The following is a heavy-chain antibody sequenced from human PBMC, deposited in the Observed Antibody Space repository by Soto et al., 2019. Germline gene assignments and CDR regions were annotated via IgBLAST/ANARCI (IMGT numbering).Heavy chain of an antibody. CDR1: GGSLSDYF. CDR3: ARGGISHWAYFYYMDV. V-gene: IGHV4-34*01. D-gene: IGHD2-21*01. J-gene: IGHJ6*03. CDR2: INHLGSI. Sequence: PSETLSLTCVVSGGSLSDYFWSWIRQPPGMALEWIGEINHLGSINYNPSHKSRVTMSEDTSKNQFSLTINSVTAADTVTFYCARGGISHWAYFYYMDVWDRGTTVTVSS.